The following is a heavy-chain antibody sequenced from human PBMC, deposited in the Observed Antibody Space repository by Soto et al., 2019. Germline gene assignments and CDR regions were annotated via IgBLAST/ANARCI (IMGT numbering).Heavy chain of an antibody. J-gene: IGHJ6*02. CDR1: GGSFTGYS. CDR2: INHSGSS. D-gene: IGHD1-7*01. V-gene: IGHV4-34*01. CDR3: ARGFKELQLKYYFYFYLMDV. Sequence: PSETLSLTCAVYGGSFTGYSLTWIRQPPGKGLEWVGEINHSGSSNYNPSLKSRVTISVDTSKNQFSLKLSSVTAADTAVYYCARGFKELQLKYYFYFYLMDVWGQGTTVTVSS.